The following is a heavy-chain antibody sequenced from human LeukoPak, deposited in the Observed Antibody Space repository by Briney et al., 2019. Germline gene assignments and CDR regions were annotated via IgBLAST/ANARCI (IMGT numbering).Heavy chain of an antibody. CDR1: GGSFSGYY. Sequence: SETLSLTCAVYGGSFSGYYWSWIRQPPGKGLEWIGEINHSGSTNYNPSLKSRVTISVDTSKNQLSLKLSSVTAADTAVYYCARSAGYSSGWYWRGYYFDYWGQGTLVTVSS. CDR2: INHSGST. V-gene: IGHV4-34*01. D-gene: IGHD6-19*01. J-gene: IGHJ4*02. CDR3: ARSAGYSSGWYWRGYYFDY.